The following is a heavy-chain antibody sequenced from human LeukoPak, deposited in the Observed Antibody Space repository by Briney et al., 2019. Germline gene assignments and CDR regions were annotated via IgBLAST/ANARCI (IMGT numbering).Heavy chain of an antibody. Sequence: GGSLRLSCAASGFTFSSYGMHWARQAPGKGLEWVAVISYDGSNKYYADSVKGRFTISRDNSKNTLYLQMNSLRAEDTAVYYCAKDGGGATDYWGQGTLVTVSS. J-gene: IGHJ4*02. V-gene: IGHV3-30*18. CDR2: ISYDGSNK. D-gene: IGHD1-26*01. CDR3: AKDGGGATDY. CDR1: GFTFSSYG.